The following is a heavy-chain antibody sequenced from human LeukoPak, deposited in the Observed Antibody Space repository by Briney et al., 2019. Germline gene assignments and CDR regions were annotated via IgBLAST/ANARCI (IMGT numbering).Heavy chain of an antibody. CDR3: AKDLGGSYWIAQSITGELDY. CDR1: GFIFSSYA. D-gene: IGHD1-26*01. J-gene: IGHJ4*02. Sequence: GESLRLSCAASGFIFSSYAMSWVRQAPGKGLEWVSTISGSDDSTYYADSVKGRFTISRDNSKNTLYLQMNSLRAEDTAVYYCAKDLGGSYWIAQSITGELDYWGQGTLVTVSS. CDR2: ISGSDDST. V-gene: IGHV3-23*01.